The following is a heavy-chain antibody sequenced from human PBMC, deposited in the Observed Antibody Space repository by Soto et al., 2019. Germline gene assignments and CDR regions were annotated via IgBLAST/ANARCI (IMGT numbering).Heavy chain of an antibody. CDR1: GDSISSTSHY. CDR2: LYDSGTT. V-gene: IGHV4-61*01. CDR3: ARTRRFGVGAWYDP. D-gene: IGHD3-3*01. Sequence: QVQLQESGPGLVKPSETLSLICTVSGDSISSTSHYWSWIRQPPGKGLEGIGYLYDSGTTNYNLSLKSRATVSVDTSRTPVSLKRRSVTAADTAVYYCARTRRFGVGAWYDPWGQGTLVTVSS. J-gene: IGHJ5*02.